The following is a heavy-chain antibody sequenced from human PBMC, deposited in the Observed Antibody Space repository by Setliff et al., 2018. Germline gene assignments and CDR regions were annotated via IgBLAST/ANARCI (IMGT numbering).Heavy chain of an antibody. CDR3: ARSINGYQQRYDF. Sequence: GGSLRLSCAASGFFFRSYEMNWVRQTPGKGLEWVSYINSGGTKIYYADSVEGRFTISRDNGKNSLFLQMNSVRAEDTAVYYCARSINGYQQRYDFWGQGAQVTVSS. J-gene: IGHJ4*02. D-gene: IGHD3-16*01. CDR1: GFFFRSYE. V-gene: IGHV3-48*03. CDR2: INSGGTKI.